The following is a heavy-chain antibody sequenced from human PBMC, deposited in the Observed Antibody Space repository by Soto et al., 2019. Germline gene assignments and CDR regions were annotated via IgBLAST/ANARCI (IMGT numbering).Heavy chain of an antibody. V-gene: IGHV5-10-1*01. CDR1: GYSFASYW. CDR2: IDPSDSQT. CDR3: AEQIYDSDTGPNFQYYFDS. Sequence: PGESLKISCTGSGYSFASYWFTWVRQKPGKGLGWMGRIDPSDSQTYYSPSFRGHVTISATKSIATVFLQWSSLRASDTAMYYCAEQIYDSDTGPNFQYYFDSWGQGTPVTVSS. D-gene: IGHD3-22*01. J-gene: IGHJ4*03.